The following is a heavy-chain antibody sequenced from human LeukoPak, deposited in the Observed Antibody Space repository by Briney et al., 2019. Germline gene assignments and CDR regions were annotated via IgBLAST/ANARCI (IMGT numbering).Heavy chain of an antibody. V-gene: IGHV3-30*18. CDR2: TYFDESAK. CDR3: AKDAGTWGYGYNFDY. D-gene: IGHD7-27*01. Sequence: GGSLRLSCAASGFTFSSHGMHWVRQAPGKGLEWVAVTYFDESAKYYGDSVKGRFTISRDNSKNTLYLQMNSLRVEDTAVYYCAKDAGTWGYGYNFDYWGQGTLVISSS. CDR1: GFTFSSHG. J-gene: IGHJ4*02.